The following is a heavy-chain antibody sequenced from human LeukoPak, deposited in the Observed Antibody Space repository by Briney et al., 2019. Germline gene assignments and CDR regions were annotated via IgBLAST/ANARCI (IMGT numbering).Heavy chain of an antibody. J-gene: IGHJ4*02. Sequence: PGGSLRLSCTVSGFTVSSNSMSWGRQAAGKGLEWVSFIYSDNTHYSDSVKGRFTISRDNSKNTLYLQMNSLRAEDTAVYYCARRAGAYSHPYDYWGQGTLVTVSS. CDR2: IYSDNT. V-gene: IGHV3-53*01. D-gene: IGHD4/OR15-4a*01. CDR1: GFTVSSNS. CDR3: ARRAGAYSHPYDY.